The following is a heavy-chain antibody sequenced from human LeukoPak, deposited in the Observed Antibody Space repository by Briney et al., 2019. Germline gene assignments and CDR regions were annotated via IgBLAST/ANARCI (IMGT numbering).Heavy chain of an antibody. V-gene: IGHV1-69*05. CDR2: IIRIFGTA. Sequence: GASVKVSCQASGGTFSSYAISWVRQAPGQGLEWMGWIIRIFGTANYAQKFQGRVTITTDESTSTAYMELSSLRSEDTAVYYCARGSSVHPDTPDPGYYFDYWGQGTLVTVSS. CDR1: GGTFSSYA. J-gene: IGHJ4*02. CDR3: ARGSSVHPDTPDPGYYFDY. D-gene: IGHD6-6*01.